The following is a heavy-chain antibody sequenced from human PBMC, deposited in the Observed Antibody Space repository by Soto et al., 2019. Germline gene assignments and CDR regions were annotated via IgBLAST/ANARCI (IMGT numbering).Heavy chain of an antibody. CDR3: AKGGHFSHFDL. V-gene: IGHV3-23*01. CDR2: ISGNGDDP. CDR1: GLTFGAYA. Sequence: EKQLLDSGGNLVQPGGSLRLSCVASGLTFGAYAMTWIRQAPGKGLEWVSTISGNGDDPFYAGSVRGRFTISRDNSNNIHYLQMNSLRVDDTAVYYCAKGGHFSHFDLWGRGTLVTVSS. J-gene: IGHJ2*01. D-gene: IGHD3-3*02.